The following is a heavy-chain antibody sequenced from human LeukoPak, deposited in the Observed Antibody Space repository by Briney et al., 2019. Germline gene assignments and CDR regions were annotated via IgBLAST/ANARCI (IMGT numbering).Heavy chain of an antibody. Sequence: ASVKVSCKASGGTFNSYAISWVRQAPGQGLEWVGGIIPIFGTANYAQKFQGRVTITADESTSTAYMELSSLRSEDTAVYYCARPRGHDTMVRGLMGAFDIWGQGTMVTVSS. J-gene: IGHJ3*02. D-gene: IGHD3-10*01. CDR3: ARPRGHDTMVRGLMGAFDI. V-gene: IGHV1-69*13. CDR1: GGTFNSYA. CDR2: IIPIFGTA.